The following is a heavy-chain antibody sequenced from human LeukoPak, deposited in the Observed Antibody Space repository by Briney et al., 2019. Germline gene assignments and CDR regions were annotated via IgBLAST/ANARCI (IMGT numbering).Heavy chain of an antibody. V-gene: IGHV4-59*11. Sequence: SETLSLTCTVSGGSISSHYWSWIRQPPGKGLEWIGYIYYSGSTNYNPSLKSRVTISVDTSKNQFSLKLSSVTAADTAVYYCARSPQYSSSWYQPPSVPGNFDYWGQGTLVTVFS. D-gene: IGHD6-13*01. J-gene: IGHJ4*02. CDR1: GGSISSHY. CDR2: IYYSGST. CDR3: ARSPQYSSSWYQPPSVPGNFDY.